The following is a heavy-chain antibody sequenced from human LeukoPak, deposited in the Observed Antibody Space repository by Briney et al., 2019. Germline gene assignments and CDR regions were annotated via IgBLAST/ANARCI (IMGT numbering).Heavy chain of an antibody. J-gene: IGHJ4*02. CDR3: ARGGPYQELDY. D-gene: IGHD2-2*01. V-gene: IGHV4-34*01. Sequence: SETLSLTCAVYGGSFSGYYSSWIRQPPGKGLEWIGEINHSGSTNYNPSLKSRVTISVDTSKNQFSLKLSSVTAADTAVYYCARGGPYQELDYWGQGTLVTVSS. CDR2: INHSGST. CDR1: GGSFSGYY.